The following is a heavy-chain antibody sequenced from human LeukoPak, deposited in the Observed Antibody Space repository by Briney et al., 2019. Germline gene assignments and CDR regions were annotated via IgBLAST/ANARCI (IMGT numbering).Heavy chain of an antibody. Sequence: GESLKISCQTSGYRFSDYYIAWVRQKPGKGLEWMGLTSPRDSNHKYNPAFEGQVTMSADKSISTAYLQWSSLKASDTAMYYCARLGSRHGYNWGDLWGQGTLVSVSS. J-gene: IGHJ5*02. CDR2: TSPRDSNH. D-gene: IGHD5-24*01. V-gene: IGHV5-51*01. CDR3: ARLGSRHGYNWGDL. CDR1: GYRFSDYY.